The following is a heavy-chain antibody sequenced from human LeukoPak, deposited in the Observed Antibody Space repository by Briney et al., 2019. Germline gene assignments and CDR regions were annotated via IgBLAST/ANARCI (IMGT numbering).Heavy chain of an antibody. J-gene: IGHJ4*02. D-gene: IGHD2-2*01. V-gene: IGHV3-21*01. CDR1: GFTFSSYT. Sequence: PGGSLRLSCAASGFTFSSYTMNWVRQAPAKGLEWVSSISSSRSYRYNADSVKGRFTISRDNAKNSLYLQMNSLRAEDTAVYYCARDHCSSTSCFPSGTNYFDSWGQGTPVTVSS. CDR3: ARDHCSSTSCFPSGTNYFDS. CDR2: ISSSRSYR.